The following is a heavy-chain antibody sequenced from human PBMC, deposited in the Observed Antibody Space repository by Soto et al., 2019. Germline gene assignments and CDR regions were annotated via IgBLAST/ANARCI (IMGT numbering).Heavy chain of an antibody. CDR1: GGSISSDGNY. Sequence: QVQLQESGPGLVKSSQTLSLTCTVSGGSISSDGNYWSWIRQHPGKGLEWIEYMSYSGRTYYNPSRKSRVTISVDTSKNKFSLKLNSVTAADTAVYYCARARMVRGIIYYYGMDVWGQVTTVTVSS. V-gene: IGHV4-31*03. D-gene: IGHD3-10*01. J-gene: IGHJ6*02. CDR3: ARARMVRGIIYYYGMDV. CDR2: MSYSGRT.